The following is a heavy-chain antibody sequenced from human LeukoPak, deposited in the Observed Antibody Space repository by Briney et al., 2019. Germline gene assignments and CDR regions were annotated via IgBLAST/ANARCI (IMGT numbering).Heavy chain of an antibody. V-gene: IGHV4-59*01. J-gene: IGHJ6*03. D-gene: IGHD4-17*01. CDR3: ARLPDYGVDTLYYYYYMDV. CDR2: IYYSGST. CDR1: GGSISSYY. Sequence: SETLSLTCTVSGGSISSYYWSWIRQPPGKGLEWIGYIYYSGSTNYNPSLKSRVTLSVDTSQNQFSLKLSSVTAADTAGYYWARLPDYGVDTLYYYYYMDVWGKGTTVTISS.